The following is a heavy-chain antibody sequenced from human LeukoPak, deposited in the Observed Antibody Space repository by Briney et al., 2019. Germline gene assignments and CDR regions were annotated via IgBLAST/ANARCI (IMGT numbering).Heavy chain of an antibody. J-gene: IGHJ4*02. V-gene: IGHV3-23*01. CDR1: GFTFSSYA. Sequence: GGSLRLSCAASGFTFSSYAMSWVRQAPGKGLEWVSGIIDNGYITYYANSVRGRFTISRDNSKNTLYLQMNSLRAEDTAVYYCAKGGSIAVAGTPLYYWGQGTLVTVSS. CDR3: AKGGSIAVAGTPLYY. D-gene: IGHD6-19*01. CDR2: IIDNGYIT.